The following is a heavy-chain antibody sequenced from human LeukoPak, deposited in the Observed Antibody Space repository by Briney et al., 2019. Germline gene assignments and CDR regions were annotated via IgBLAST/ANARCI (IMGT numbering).Heavy chain of an antibody. CDR3: ARLREIPVFGVVTKSTSYFDY. V-gene: IGHV3-7*01. J-gene: IGHJ4*02. Sequence: GGSLRLSCAASGFTFINYWMSGVRQAPGKGREWVAKIKKNRGKKNYVDSVKGRFTISRDNAKNSLYLQMNSLRAEDTAVYYCARLREIPVFGVVTKSTSYFDYWGQGTLVTVSS. CDR2: IKKNRGKK. D-gene: IGHD3-3*01. CDR1: GFTFINYW.